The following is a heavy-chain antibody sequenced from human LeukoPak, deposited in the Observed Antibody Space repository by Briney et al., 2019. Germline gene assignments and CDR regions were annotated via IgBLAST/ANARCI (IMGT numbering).Heavy chain of an antibody. J-gene: IGHJ4*02. V-gene: IGHV4-59*08. CDR1: GGSISSYY. CDR2: IYYSGST. D-gene: IGHD3-9*01. Sequence: PSETLSLTCTVSGGSISSYYWSWIRQPPGKGLEWIGYIYYSGSTNYNPSLKSRVTISVDTSKNQFSLKLSSVNAADTAVYYCARRGILTGYYFFDYWGQGTLVSVSS. CDR3: ARRGILTGYYFFDY.